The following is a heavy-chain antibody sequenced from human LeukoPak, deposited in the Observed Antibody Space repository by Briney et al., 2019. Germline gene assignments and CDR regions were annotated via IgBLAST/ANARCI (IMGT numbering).Heavy chain of an antibody. V-gene: IGHV3-21*01. D-gene: IGHD4-11*01. J-gene: IGHJ4*02. CDR1: GFTFSSYS. CDR3: ARVGIDYRKPMDW. Sequence: GGSLRLSCAASGFTFSSYSMNWVRQAPGKGLEWVSSISSSSSYIYYADSVKGRFTISRDNAKNSLYLQMNSLRAEDTAVYYCARVGIDYRKPMDWGAQGTLATVPS. CDR2: ISSSSSYI.